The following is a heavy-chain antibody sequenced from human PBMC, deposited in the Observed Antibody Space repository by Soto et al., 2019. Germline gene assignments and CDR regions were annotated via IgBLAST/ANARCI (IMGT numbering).Heavy chain of an antibody. CDR3: ARLKGSYWWLDY. V-gene: IGHV4-59*08. Sequence: PSETLSLTCTVSGGSISSYYWSWIRQPPGKGLEWIGYIYYSGSTYYNPSLKSRVTISVDRSKNQFSLKLSSVTAADTAVYYCARLKGSYWWLDYWGQGTLVTVSS. CDR2: IYYSGST. J-gene: IGHJ4*02. CDR1: GGSISSYY. D-gene: IGHD3-10*01.